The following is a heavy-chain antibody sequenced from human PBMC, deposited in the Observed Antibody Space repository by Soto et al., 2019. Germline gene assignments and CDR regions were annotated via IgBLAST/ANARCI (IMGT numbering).Heavy chain of an antibody. CDR3: TRGLDY. Sequence: QVQLQESGPGLVKPSGTLSLTCVVSGGSISSNHWWNWVRQPPGKGLEWIGEIFHSGGTNYNPALKSRVTISVDKSKNEFSVKLSSVTAADAAVYYCTRGLDYWGQGSLVTVSS. V-gene: IGHV4-4*02. CDR2: IFHSGGT. CDR1: GGSISSNHW. J-gene: IGHJ4*02.